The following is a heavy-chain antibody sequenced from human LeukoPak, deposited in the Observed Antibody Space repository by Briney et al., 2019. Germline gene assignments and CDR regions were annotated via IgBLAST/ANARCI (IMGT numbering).Heavy chain of an antibody. Sequence: SGTLSLTCAISGHSTTRGYYWAWFRQSPGKGLEWIATFFQSDRSFYNVSLESRVTMSLDTSKSQFSLNLTSVTAADTAVYYCARVLSVPYLLDSWGRGTQVPVSS. CDR2: FFQSDRS. J-gene: IGHJ4*02. V-gene: IGHV4-38-2*01. CDR1: GHSTTRGYY. CDR3: ARVLSVPYLLDS. D-gene: IGHD3-10*02.